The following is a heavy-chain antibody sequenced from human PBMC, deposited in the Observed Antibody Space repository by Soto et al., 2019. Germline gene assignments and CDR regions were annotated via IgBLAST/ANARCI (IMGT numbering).Heavy chain of an antibody. V-gene: IGHV3-74*01. D-gene: IGHD2-21*02. CDR1: GFNFSNHW. J-gene: IGHJ5*02. CDR3: ARESGDWPLNWFDP. CDR2: ITSDGKSK. Sequence: VHLVESGGGLVQTGGSLRLSCAASGFNFSNHWMHWVRQRPGEGLVWVSRITSDGKSKAYAESVKGRFAISRDNAKNTLSLQMNGLTAEDTAVYYCARESGDWPLNWFDPWGQGTLVTVSS.